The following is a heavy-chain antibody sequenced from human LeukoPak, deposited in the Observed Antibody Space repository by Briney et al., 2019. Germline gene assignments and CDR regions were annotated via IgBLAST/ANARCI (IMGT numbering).Heavy chain of an antibody. CDR3: AKDYSNYPSYYYYYYMDV. D-gene: IGHD4-11*01. Sequence: GGSLRLSCAASGFTFSGYGMHWVRQAPGKGLEWVAFIRYDGSNKYYEDSVKGRFTIYRDNSKNTLYLQMNSLRAEDTAVYYCAKDYSNYPSYYYYYYMDVWGKGTTVTVSS. CDR1: GFTFSGYG. CDR2: IRYDGSNK. V-gene: IGHV3-30*02. J-gene: IGHJ6*03.